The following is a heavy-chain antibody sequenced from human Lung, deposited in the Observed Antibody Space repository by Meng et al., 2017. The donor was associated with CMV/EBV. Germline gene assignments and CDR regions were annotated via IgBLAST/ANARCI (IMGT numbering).Heavy chain of an antibody. CDR1: GFIFSSYA. D-gene: IGHD3-10*01. Sequence: GESLKISCAAPGFIFSSYAMSWVRQAPGKGLEWVSAISGSGGSTYYADSVKGRFTISRDNSKNTLYLQMNSLRAEDTAVYYCAKSEDYYGSGSPWDAFDIWGQGTMVTVSS. CDR3: AKSEDYYGSGSPWDAFDI. CDR2: ISGSGGST. V-gene: IGHV3-23*01. J-gene: IGHJ3*02.